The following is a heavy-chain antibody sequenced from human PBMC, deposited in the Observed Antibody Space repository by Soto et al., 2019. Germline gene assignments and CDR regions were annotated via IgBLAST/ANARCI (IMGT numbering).Heavy chain of an antibody. CDR2: IKGDGSDK. D-gene: IGHD3-10*01. V-gene: IGHV3-7*03. CDR1: GFSFSDYY. CDR3: ARDWTAGSYDF. J-gene: IGHJ4*02. Sequence: GSLRLSCAASGFSFSDYYMSWVRQAPGKGLEWVANIKGDGSDKYYLDSVKGRFTVSRGNPRNSLFLQMNSLRAEDTAFYYCARDWTAGSYDFWGQGTLVTVSS.